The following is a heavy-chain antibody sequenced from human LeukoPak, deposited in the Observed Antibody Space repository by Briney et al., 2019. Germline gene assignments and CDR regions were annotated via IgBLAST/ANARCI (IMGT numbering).Heavy chain of an antibody. CDR1: GYSFTAFY. Sequence: ASVKVSCKASGYSFTAFYIHWVRQAPGQGLEWMGWISCYNGDTRYAQKFQGRVTMTTDTSTSTVHMELRSLRSDDTAVYYCARDPSNTSGYYVYHDYWGQGALVTVSS. D-gene: IGHD2-2*01. V-gene: IGHV1-18*04. J-gene: IGHJ4*02. CDR2: ISCYNGDT. CDR3: ARDPSNTSGYYVYHDY.